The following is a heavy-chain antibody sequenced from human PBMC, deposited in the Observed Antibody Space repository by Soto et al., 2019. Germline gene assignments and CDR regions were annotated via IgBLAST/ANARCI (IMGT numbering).Heavy chain of an antibody. CDR1: VFTFSTYV. CDR3: AKGDSDYYFDS. Sequence: EVKLLDSGGCLLQPGGYLRLSCAASVFTFSTYVMAWVRQAPGRGLEWVSGISASGSNGFYTDSVKGRFIISRDNSQNKLYLQMNSLRVDDTALYFCAKGDSDYYFDSLGQGPLVTVSS. V-gene: IGHV3-23*01. D-gene: IGHD4-4*01. CDR2: ISASGSNG. J-gene: IGHJ4*02.